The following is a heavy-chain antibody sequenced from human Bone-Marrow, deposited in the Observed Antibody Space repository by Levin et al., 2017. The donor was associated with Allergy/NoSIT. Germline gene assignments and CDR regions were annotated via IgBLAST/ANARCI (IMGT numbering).Heavy chain of an antibody. Sequence: ASVKVSCKASGYTFTSYAIHWVRQAPGQRLEWMGWINTANTNTKYSQRFQGRVSITRDTSASTAYLELSSLGSEDTAIYYCARDYGGATHYDFWIRSPGGYIFDDWGQGALVTVSS. CDR1: GYTFTSYA. CDR2: INTANTNT. V-gene: IGHV1-3*04. CDR3: ARDYGGATHYDFWIRSPGGYIFDD. J-gene: IGHJ4*02. D-gene: IGHD3-3*01.